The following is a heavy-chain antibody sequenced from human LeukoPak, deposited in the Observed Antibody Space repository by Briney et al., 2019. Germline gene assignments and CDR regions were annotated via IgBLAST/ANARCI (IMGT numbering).Heavy chain of an antibody. Sequence: GGSLRLSCAASGFTFSSYSMNWVRQAPGKGLEWVASISSSSSYIYYADSVKGRFTISRDNAKNSLYLQMNSLRAEDTAVYYCAGGSSGWYSDGNWFDPWGQGTLVTVSS. CDR3: AGGSSGWYSDGNWFDP. CDR2: ISSSSSYI. D-gene: IGHD6-19*01. CDR1: GFTFSSYS. V-gene: IGHV3-21*01. J-gene: IGHJ5*02.